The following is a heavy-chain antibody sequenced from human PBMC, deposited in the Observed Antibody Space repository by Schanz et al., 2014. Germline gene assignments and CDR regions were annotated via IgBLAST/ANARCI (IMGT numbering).Heavy chain of an antibody. D-gene: IGHD3-10*01. Sequence: QVQLVQSGAEVKKPGASVKVSCKASGYTFTNHYLHWVRQAPGQGLEWMGRISPSSGGTNYAQNFQGRVTMTRDTSTSTVYMELSRLTSDDTAVYYCARALFGSGHGDVWGQGTTVTVSS. J-gene: IGHJ6*02. CDR3: ARALFGSGHGDV. CDR2: ISPSSGGT. CDR1: GYTFTNHY. V-gene: IGHV1-2*06.